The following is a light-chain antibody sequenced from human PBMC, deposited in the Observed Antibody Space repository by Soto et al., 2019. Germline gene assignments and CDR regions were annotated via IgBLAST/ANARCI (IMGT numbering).Light chain of an antibody. Sequence: EIVLTQSRVTLSLSPGERATLSCRASQSVTTFLAWYQQKPGQAPRLLIYDASKRATGIPARFSGSGSGTDFTLTLSSLEPEDFAVYYCQQRTNWPLTFGGGTKVEIK. J-gene: IGKJ4*01. CDR2: DAS. CDR3: QQRTNWPLT. CDR1: QSVTTF. V-gene: IGKV3-11*01.